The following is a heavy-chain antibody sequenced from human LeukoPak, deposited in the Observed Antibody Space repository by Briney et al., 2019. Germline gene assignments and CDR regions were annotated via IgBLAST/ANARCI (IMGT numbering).Heavy chain of an antibody. CDR3: ARSNRGITIFGVVIIEGPFDY. J-gene: IGHJ4*02. CDR2: TYHRSKWYN. Sequence: SQTLSLTCAISGDSVSSNSAAWNWIRQSPSRGLEWLGRTYHRSKWYNDYAVSVKSRITINPDTSKNQFSLQLNSVTPEDTAVYYCARSNRGITIFGVVIIEGPFDYWGQGTLVTVSS. D-gene: IGHD3-3*01. V-gene: IGHV6-1*01. CDR1: GDSVSSNSAA.